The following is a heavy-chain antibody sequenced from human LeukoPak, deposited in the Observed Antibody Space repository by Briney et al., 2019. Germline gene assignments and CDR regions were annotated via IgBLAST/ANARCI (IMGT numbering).Heavy chain of an antibody. Sequence: ASVKVSCRASGGTFSSNPFSGGRRPIGQGLEWWGGIIPIFGTANYAQKFQGSVTITTDESTSTAYMELSSLRSEDTAVYYCARESPPPPAAIDPWGQGTLVTVSS. CDR3: ARESPPPPAAIDP. V-gene: IGHV1-69*05. CDR2: IIPIFGTA. CDR1: GGTFSSNP. J-gene: IGHJ5*02. D-gene: IGHD2-2*01.